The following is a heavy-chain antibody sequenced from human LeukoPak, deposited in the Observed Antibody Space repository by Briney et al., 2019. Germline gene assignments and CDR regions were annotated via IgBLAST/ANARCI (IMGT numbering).Heavy chain of an antibody. Sequence: GASVKVSCKASGYTFTGYYMHWVRQAPGQGLEWMGWINPNSGGTNYAQKLQGRVTMTTDTSTSTAYMELRSLRSDDTAVYYCARARRGGATFYSLDYWGQGTLVTVSS. V-gene: IGHV1-2*02. D-gene: IGHD1-26*01. J-gene: IGHJ4*02. CDR2: INPNSGGT. CDR3: ARARRGGATFYSLDY. CDR1: GYTFTGYY.